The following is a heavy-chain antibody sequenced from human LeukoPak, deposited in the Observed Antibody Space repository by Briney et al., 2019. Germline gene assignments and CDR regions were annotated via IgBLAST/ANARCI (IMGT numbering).Heavy chain of an antibody. CDR2: IIPIFGTA. Sequence: ASVKVSCKASGGTFSSYAISWVRQAPGQGLEWMGGIIPIFGTANYAQKLQGRVTMTTDTSTSTAYMELRSLRSDDTAVYYCARDLVPGLTYSSSWTTNGFDYWGQGTLVTVSS. CDR3: ARDLVPGLTYSSSWTTNGFDY. J-gene: IGHJ4*02. V-gene: IGHV1-69*05. D-gene: IGHD6-13*01. CDR1: GGTFSSYA.